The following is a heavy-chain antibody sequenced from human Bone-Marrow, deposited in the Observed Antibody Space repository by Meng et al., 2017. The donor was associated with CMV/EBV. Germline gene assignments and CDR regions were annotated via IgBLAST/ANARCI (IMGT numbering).Heavy chain of an antibody. V-gene: IGHV4-39*02. CDR3: AKERPYYDFWSGYSYYYGMDV. CDR2: IYYNGST. D-gene: IGHD3-3*01. J-gene: IGHJ6*02. CDR1: GGSISSSSYY. Sequence: SETLSLTCTVSGGSISSSSYYWGWIRQPPGKGLEWIGSIYYNGSTYYNPSLKSRVTISVDTSKNQFSLKLSSVTAADTAVYYCAKERPYYDFWSGYSYYYGMDVWGQGTTVTVSS.